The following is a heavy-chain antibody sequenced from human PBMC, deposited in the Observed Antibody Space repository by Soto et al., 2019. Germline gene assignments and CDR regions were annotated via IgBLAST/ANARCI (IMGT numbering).Heavy chain of an antibody. CDR3: AKPYQAHEYIAAAGRGDAFDI. Sequence: GGSLRLSCAASGFTFSSYAMSWVRQAPGKGLEWVSAISGSGGSTYYADSVKGRFTISRDNSKNTLYLQMNSLRAEDTAVYYCAKPYQAHEYIAAAGRGDAFDIWGQGTMVTVSS. J-gene: IGHJ3*02. D-gene: IGHD6-13*01. CDR1: GFTFSSYA. V-gene: IGHV3-23*01. CDR2: ISGSGGST.